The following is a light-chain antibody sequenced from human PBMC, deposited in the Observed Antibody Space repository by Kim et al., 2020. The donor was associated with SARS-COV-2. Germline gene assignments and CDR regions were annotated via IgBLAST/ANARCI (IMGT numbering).Light chain of an antibody. Sequence: SLSPGERATLSCRGNQSVNNYLAWYQQKPGQAPRLLIYEVSTRATGIPDRFSGSGSGTDFTLTISSLEPEDFAVYYCQQRTNWPTFGQGTKLEIK. CDR1: QSVNNY. V-gene: IGKV3-11*01. CDR3: QQRTNWPT. J-gene: IGKJ2*01. CDR2: EVS.